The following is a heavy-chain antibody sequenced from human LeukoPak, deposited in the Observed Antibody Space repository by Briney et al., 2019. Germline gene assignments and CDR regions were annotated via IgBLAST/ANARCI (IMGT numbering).Heavy chain of an antibody. D-gene: IGHD1-26*01. CDR2: IKFDEIEK. Sequence: GGSLRLSCAASGFTFSSYWMSWVRQAPGKGLEWVANIKFDEIEKYHVDSVKGRFTISRDNAKNSLYLQMNSLRAEDTAVYYCTRRSVGGATDFDYWGQGTLVTVSS. CDR3: TRRSVGGATDFDY. J-gene: IGHJ4*02. CDR1: GFTFSSYW. V-gene: IGHV3-7*03.